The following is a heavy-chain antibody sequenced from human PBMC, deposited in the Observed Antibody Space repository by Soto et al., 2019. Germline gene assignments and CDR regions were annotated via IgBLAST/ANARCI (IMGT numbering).Heavy chain of an antibody. CDR1: GYAFTGYY. CDR3: VTGDHLVR. J-gene: IGHJ4*02. D-gene: IGHD6-6*01. CDR2: INPKTGDT. V-gene: IGHV1-2*02. Sequence: ASVKVSCKTSGYAFTGYYLNWVRQAPGRGLEWVGWINPKTGDTNNAQKFQGRVTMTTDTSISTGYMELSGLKSDDTAVYYCVTGDHLVRWGQGTRVTVSS.